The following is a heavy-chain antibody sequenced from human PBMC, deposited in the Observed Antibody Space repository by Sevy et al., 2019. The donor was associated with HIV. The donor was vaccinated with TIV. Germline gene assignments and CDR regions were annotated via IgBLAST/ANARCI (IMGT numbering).Heavy chain of an antibody. D-gene: IGHD3-22*01. CDR1: GFTISTYW. J-gene: IGHJ3*02. CDR3: AKVIRPNYYDSSGLTGAFDI. CDR2: IKQDGSVK. V-gene: IGHV3-7*03. Sequence: GGSLRLSCAASGFTISTYWVTWVRQAPGKGLEWVANIKQDGSVKKYLDSVRGRFTISRDNAKNSVYLEMNSLRAEDTALYYCAKVIRPNYYDSSGLTGAFDIWGQGTMVTVSS.